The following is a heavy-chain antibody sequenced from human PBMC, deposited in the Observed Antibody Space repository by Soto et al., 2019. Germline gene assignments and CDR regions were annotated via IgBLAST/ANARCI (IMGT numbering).Heavy chain of an antibody. Sequence: QVQLVQSGAEVKNPGASVKVSCQASNYLFGAFGISWVRQAPGQGLEWMGWITPYNGNTPYAEKFQDRVTMTADKSTTTAYMEVRRLTPDDSAVYLCARSSARRNDFDVWGQGTVVTVA. V-gene: IGHV1-18*01. CDR3: ARSSARRNDFDV. D-gene: IGHD6-6*01. CDR1: NYLFGAFG. CDR2: ITPYNGNT. J-gene: IGHJ3*01.